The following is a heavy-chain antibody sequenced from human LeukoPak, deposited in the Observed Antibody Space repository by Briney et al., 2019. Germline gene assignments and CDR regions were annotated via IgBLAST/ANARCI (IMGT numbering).Heavy chain of an antibody. CDR2: INHSGST. CDR1: GGSFSGYY. D-gene: IGHD3-3*01. CDR3: ARGLPAMYNYDFWSGPPDV. Sequence: SETLSLTCAVYGGSFSGYYWSWIRQPPGKGLEWIGEINHSGSTNYNPSLKSRVTISVDTSKNQFSLKLSSVTAADTAVYYCARGLPAMYNYDFWSGPPDVWGKGTTVTVSS. V-gene: IGHV4-34*01. J-gene: IGHJ6*04.